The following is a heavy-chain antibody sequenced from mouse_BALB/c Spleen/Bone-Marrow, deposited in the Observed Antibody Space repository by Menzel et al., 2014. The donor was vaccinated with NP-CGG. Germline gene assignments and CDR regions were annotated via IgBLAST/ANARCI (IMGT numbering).Heavy chain of an antibody. V-gene: IGHV1-9*01. Sequence: QVQLQQSGAELMKPRASVKISCKATGYTFSSYWIEWVKQRPGHGLEWIGEILPGSGSTNYNEKFKGKATFTADTSSNTAYMQLSSLTSEDSAVYYCARGIDYYAMDYWGQGTSVTVSS. CDR2: ILPGSGST. CDR3: ARGIDYYAMDY. CDR1: GYTFSSYW. J-gene: IGHJ4*01.